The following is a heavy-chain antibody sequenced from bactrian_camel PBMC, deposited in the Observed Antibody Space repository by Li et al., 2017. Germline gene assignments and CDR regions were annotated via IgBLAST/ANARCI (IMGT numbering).Heavy chain of an antibody. CDR1: GFTSNC. J-gene: IGHJ4*01. Sequence: DVQLVESGGGSVQAGGSLRLSCATSGFTSNCMGWFRRAPGKEREGVGTFYSGGDRTFIVDSAKGRFTISRDNAKNTVYLQMNSLKPEGTALYYCATHGYTWGFYYWGQGTQVTVS. CDR3: ATHGYTWGFYY. D-gene: IGHD3*01. CDR2: FYSGGDRT. V-gene: IGHV3S31*01.